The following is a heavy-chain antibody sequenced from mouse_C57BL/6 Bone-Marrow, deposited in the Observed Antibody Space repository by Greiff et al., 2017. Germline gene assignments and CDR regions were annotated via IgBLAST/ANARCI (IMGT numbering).Heavy chain of an antibody. V-gene: IGHV1-81*01. Sequence: VQLQQSGAELARPGASVKLSCKASGYTFTSYGISWVKHRTGQGLEWIGEIYPRSGNTYYNEQFKGKATLTADKSSSTAYMELRSLTSEDSAVYFCAGGLRRWFAYWGRGTLVTVSA. J-gene: IGHJ3*01. CDR2: IYPRSGNT. CDR3: AGGLRRWFAY. D-gene: IGHD2-4*01. CDR1: GYTFTSYG.